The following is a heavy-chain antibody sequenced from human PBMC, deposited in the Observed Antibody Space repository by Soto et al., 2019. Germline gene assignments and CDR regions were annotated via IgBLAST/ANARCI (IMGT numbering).Heavy chain of an antibody. Sequence: ASVKVSCKASGYTFTGYYMHWVRQAPGQGLEWMGWINPNSGGTNYAQKFQGWVTMTRDTSISTAYMELSRLRSDDTAVYYCARDGIAVAGPFDYWGQGTLVTSPQ. CDR2: INPNSGGT. CDR1: GYTFTGYY. J-gene: IGHJ4*02. CDR3: ARDGIAVAGPFDY. D-gene: IGHD6-19*01. V-gene: IGHV1-2*04.